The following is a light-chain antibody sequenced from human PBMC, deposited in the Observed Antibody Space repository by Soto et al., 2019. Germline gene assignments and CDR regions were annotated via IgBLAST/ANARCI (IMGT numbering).Light chain of an antibody. V-gene: IGLV1-40*01. Sequence: QSVLTQPPSVSGAPGQRVTISCAGSPTNIGAGYDVHWYQHRPGTAPKLLVSGHNIRPSGVPDRFYGSKSGTSASLAITGLQAEDEADYYCVLYMSNGIWVFGGGTKLTVL. J-gene: IGLJ3*02. CDR2: GHN. CDR1: PTNIGAGYD. CDR3: VLYMSNGIWV.